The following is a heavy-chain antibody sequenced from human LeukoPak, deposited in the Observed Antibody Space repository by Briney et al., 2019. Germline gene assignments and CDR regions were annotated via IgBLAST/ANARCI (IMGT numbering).Heavy chain of an antibody. J-gene: IGHJ4*02. V-gene: IGHV4-61*02. Sequence: SSETLSLTCTVSGGSISSGSHYWSWIRQPAGKGLEWIGRIYTSGSTNYNPSLKSRVTISVDTSKNQFSLKVNSVTATDTAVYYCARENDNWGSSFDYWGQGTLVTVSS. CDR1: GGSISSGSHY. CDR2: IYTSGST. D-gene: IGHD7-27*01. CDR3: ARENDNWGSSFDY.